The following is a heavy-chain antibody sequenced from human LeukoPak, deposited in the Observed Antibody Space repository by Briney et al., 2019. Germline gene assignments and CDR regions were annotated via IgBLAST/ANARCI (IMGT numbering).Heavy chain of an antibody. J-gene: IGHJ4*02. D-gene: IGHD4-11*01. CDR1: GGSISSSSYH. Sequence: SETLSLTCTVSGGSISSSSYHWGWIRQPPGKGLEWIGSIYYSGSTYYNPSLKSRVTISVDTSKNQFSLKLSSVTAADTAVYYCARDVGEVRASFDYWGQGTLVTVSS. V-gene: IGHV4-39*07. CDR2: IYYSGST. CDR3: ARDVGEVRASFDY.